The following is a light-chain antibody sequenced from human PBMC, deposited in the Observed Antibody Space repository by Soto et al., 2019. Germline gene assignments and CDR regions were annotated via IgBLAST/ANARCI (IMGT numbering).Light chain of an antibody. CDR1: QSVSNF. V-gene: IGKV3-15*01. J-gene: IGKJ1*01. Sequence: EKVMTQSPATLSMSPGERATLSCRASQSVSNFLAWYQQKPGQAPRLLIYGASTRATGVPARFSGSGSGTEFTLTISILQSEDFAVYYCQQYSNWPSWTFGQGTKV. CDR2: GAS. CDR3: QQYSNWPSWT.